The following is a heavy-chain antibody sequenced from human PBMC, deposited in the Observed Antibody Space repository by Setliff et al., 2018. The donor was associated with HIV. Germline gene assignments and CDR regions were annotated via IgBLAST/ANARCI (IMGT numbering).Heavy chain of an antibody. CDR3: ARFWNSGSYRDAFDI. D-gene: IGHD1-26*01. V-gene: IGHV5-51*01. J-gene: IGHJ3*02. CDR2: IYPGDSDT. Sequence: GESLKISCKGSGYSFTSYWIGWVRQMSGKGLEWMGIIYPGDSDTRYSPSFQGLVIISADKSISTAYLQWSSLKASDSAMYYCARFWNSGSYRDAFDIWGQGTMVTVSS. CDR1: GYSFTSYW.